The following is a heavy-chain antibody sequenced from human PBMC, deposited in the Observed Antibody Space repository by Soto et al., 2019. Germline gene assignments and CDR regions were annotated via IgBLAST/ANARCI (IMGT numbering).Heavy chain of an antibody. CDR3: ASGGWYGFGDAFDI. V-gene: IGHV1-3*01. CDR1: GYTFTSYA. CDR2: INAGNGNT. D-gene: IGHD6-19*01. Sequence: ASVKVSCKASGYTFTSYAMHWVRQAPGQRLEWMGWINAGNGNTKYSQKFQGRVTITRDTSASTAYMELSSLRSEDTAVYYCASGGWYGFGDAFDIWGQGTMVTRLL. J-gene: IGHJ3*02.